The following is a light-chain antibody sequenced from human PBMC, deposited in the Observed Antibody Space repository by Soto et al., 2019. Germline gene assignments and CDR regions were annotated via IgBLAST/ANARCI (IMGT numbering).Light chain of an antibody. CDR3: QQYNNWPET. J-gene: IGKJ1*01. CDR1: QSVSSN. V-gene: IGKV3-15*01. CDR2: DAS. Sequence: EIVMTQSPATLSVSPGERATLSCRASQSVSSNLAWYQQKVGQAPRVLIYDASTRATGIPGRFSCSGSGTEFTLTISSLQSEDFAVYYCQQYNNWPETFGQGTKVEIK.